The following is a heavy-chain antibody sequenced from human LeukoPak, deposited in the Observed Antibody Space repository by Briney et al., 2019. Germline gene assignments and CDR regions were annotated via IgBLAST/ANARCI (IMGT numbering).Heavy chain of an antibody. Sequence: PGGPLRLSCAASGFTFSSYSMNWVRQAPGKGLEWVSSISSNSSYIYYADSVKGRFTISRDNAKNSLYLQMNSLRAEDTAVYYCARGIGAAGTTFDYWGQGTLVTVSS. D-gene: IGHD6-13*01. CDR1: GFTFSSYS. CDR2: ISSNSSYI. CDR3: ARGIGAAGTTFDY. J-gene: IGHJ4*02. V-gene: IGHV3-21*01.